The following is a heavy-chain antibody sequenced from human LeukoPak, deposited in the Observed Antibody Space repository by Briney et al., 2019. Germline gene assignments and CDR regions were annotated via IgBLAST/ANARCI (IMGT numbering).Heavy chain of an antibody. J-gene: IGHJ4*02. CDR1: GFPFIEYS. V-gene: IGHV3-48*01. D-gene: IGHD1-1*01. CDR2: IGIDSGNT. CDR3: ARDHNYAFDN. Sequence: GGSLRLSCTASGFPFIEYSMNWVRQVPGRGLEWISYIGIDSGNTKYADSVRGRFTISADKAKNSLYLQMNSLRVEDTAVYYCARDHNYAFDNWGQGTLVSVAS.